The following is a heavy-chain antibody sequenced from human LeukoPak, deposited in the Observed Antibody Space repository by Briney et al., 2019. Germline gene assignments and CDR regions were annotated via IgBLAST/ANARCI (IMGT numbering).Heavy chain of an antibody. V-gene: IGHV1-18*01. CDR1: GYTFTNCG. CDR2: ISAYSGNT. J-gene: IGHJ4*01. CDR3: AVSHRSYYGTSGYLGGDY. D-gene: IGHD3-22*01. Sequence: AVKVTFKCYGYTFTNCGIFWLRQPPAQGLDWMGFISAYSGNTNYAHRLLGSLTRPIDASTRTAYMELQSLRSDETAVYYCAVSHRSYYGTSGYLGGDYWGHGTLVTVSS.